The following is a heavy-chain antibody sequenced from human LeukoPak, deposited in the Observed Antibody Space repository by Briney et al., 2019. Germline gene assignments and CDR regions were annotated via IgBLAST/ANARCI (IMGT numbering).Heavy chain of an antibody. CDR2: IYYSGST. Sequence: SQTLSLTCTVSGGSISSSSYYWGWNRQPPGKGLEWLGSIYYSGSTYYNPSLKSRVTISVDTSKNQFSLKLSSVTAADTAVYYCASPSFTMVRGWPNYYYGMDVWGQGTTVTVSS. CDR3: ASPSFTMVRGWPNYYYGMDV. J-gene: IGHJ6*02. D-gene: IGHD3-10*01. CDR1: GGSISSSSYY. V-gene: IGHV4-39*01.